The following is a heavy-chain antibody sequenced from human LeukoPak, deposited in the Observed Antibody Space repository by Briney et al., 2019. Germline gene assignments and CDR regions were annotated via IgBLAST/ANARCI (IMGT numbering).Heavy chain of an antibody. Sequence: KASETLSLTCTVSGGSISSSSYYWGWIRQPPGKGLEWIGSIYYSGSTYYNPSLKSRVTISVDTSKNRFSLKLSSVTAADTAVYYCARARELLSAFDIWGQGTMVTVSS. V-gene: IGHV4-39*07. CDR2: IYYSGST. D-gene: IGHD1-26*01. CDR3: ARARELLSAFDI. CDR1: GGSISSSSYY. J-gene: IGHJ3*02.